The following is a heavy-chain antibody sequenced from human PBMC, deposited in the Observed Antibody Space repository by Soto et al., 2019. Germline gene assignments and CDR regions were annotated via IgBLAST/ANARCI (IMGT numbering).Heavy chain of an antibody. D-gene: IGHD3-10*01. V-gene: IGHV3-30-3*01. Sequence: QVQLVESGGGVVQPGRSLRLSCAASGFTFSSYAMHWVRQAPGKGLEWVAVISYDGSNKYYADYVKGRFTISRDNSKNTLYLQMNSLRAEDTAVYYCARDRGHITMVRGVIEKRYYYYGMDVWGQGTTVTVSS. CDR3: ARDRGHITMVRGVIEKRYYYYGMDV. J-gene: IGHJ6*02. CDR1: GFTFSSYA. CDR2: ISYDGSNK.